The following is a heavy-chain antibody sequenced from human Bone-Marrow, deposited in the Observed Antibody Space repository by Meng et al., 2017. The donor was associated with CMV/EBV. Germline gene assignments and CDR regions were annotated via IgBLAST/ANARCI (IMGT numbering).Heavy chain of an antibody. CDR2: IWYDGSNK. V-gene: IGHV3-33*06. CDR1: GFTFSSYG. D-gene: IGHD1-14*01. Sequence: GGSLRLSCAASGFTFSSYGMHWVRQAPGKGLEWVAVIWYDGSNKYYADSVKGRFTISRDNSKNTLYLQMNSLRAGDTAVYYCAKWAKEGQTEAELGYCGQGTLVTVSS. CDR3: AKWAKEGQTEAELGY. J-gene: IGHJ4*02.